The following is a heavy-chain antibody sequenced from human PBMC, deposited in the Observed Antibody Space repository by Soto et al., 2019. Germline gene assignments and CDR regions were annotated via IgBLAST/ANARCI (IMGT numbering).Heavy chain of an antibody. Sequence: PWGSLRLSCAPSGFTFSSYPMNWVRQAQRKRLEWVSAISGSGGSTYYADYVKGRFTISRDNAKNTLYLQMNSLRAEDTAVYYCAKDPPEGYYYYSYMDVWGKGTTVTVFS. CDR3: AKDPPEGYYYYSYMDV. J-gene: IGHJ6*03. V-gene: IGHV3-23*01. CDR2: ISGSGGST. CDR1: GFTFSSYP.